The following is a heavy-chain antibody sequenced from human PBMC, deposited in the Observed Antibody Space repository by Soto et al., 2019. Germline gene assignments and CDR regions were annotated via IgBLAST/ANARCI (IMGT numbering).Heavy chain of an antibody. V-gene: IGHV3-53*01. CDR1: GFTVSSNY. CDR2: IYSGGST. Sequence: EVQLVESGGGLIQPGGSLRLSCAASGFTVSSNYMSWVRQAPGKGLEWVSVIYSGGSTHYADSVKGRFTISRDNSKNTLYLQMNSLRAEDTAVYYCARAAGDYYYGMDVWGQGTTVTVSS. J-gene: IGHJ6*02. D-gene: IGHD7-27*01. CDR3: ARAAGDYYYGMDV.